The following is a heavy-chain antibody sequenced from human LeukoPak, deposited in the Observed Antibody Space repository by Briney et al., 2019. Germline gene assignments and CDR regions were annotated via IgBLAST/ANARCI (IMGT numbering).Heavy chain of an antibody. J-gene: IGHJ4*02. CDR2: IFHTGST. D-gene: IGHD3-3*01. Sequence: TSQTLSLTCTVSGASISSGTYYWSWIRQPPGKGLEWVGYIFHTGSTYYNPSLKSRVTMSVDRSKIQFSLKPNSLTAADTAVYYCARVDFGVATASYYFDYWGQGTLVTVSS. V-gene: IGHV4-30-2*01. CDR1: GASISSGTYY. CDR3: ARVDFGVATASYYFDY.